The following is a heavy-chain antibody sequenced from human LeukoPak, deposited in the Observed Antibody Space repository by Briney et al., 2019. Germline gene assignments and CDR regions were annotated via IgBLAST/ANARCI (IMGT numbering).Heavy chain of an antibody. Sequence: ASVKVSCKASGYTFTGYYMHWVRQAPGQGLEWMGWINPNSGGTNYAQKFQGRVTMTRDTSISTAYMELSRLRSDDTAVYYCARDFRFVVVPAALYYYYYMDVWGKGTTVTISS. J-gene: IGHJ6*03. V-gene: IGHV1-2*02. D-gene: IGHD2-2*01. CDR1: GYTFTGYY. CDR3: ARDFRFVVVPAALYYYYYMDV. CDR2: INPNSGGT.